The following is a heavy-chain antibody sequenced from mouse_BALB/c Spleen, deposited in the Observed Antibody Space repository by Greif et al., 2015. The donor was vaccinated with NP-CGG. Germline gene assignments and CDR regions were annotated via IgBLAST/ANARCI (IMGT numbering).Heavy chain of an antibody. V-gene: IGHV5-9*03. CDR3: ARITTVLFDY. D-gene: IGHD1-1*01. CDR1: GFTFSSYT. Sequence: EVKVVDSGGGLVKPGGSLKLSCAASGFTFSSYTMSWVRQTPEKRLEWVATISSGGGNTYYPDSVKGRFTISRDNAKNNLYLRMSSLRSEDTALYYCARITTVLFDYWGQGTTLTVSS. CDR2: ISSGGGNT. J-gene: IGHJ2*01.